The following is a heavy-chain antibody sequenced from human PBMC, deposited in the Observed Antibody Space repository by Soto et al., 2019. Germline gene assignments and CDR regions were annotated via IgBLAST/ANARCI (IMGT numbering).Heavy chain of an antibody. V-gene: IGHV4-59*08. D-gene: IGHD3-16*01. J-gene: IGHJ6*03. Sequence: QVQLQESGPGLVKPSETLSLSCSVSGGSISGHYWSWVRQTPGKGLEWIGYMYYSGSTNYNPSLKSRVTISVDTSKNHFSLRLTSGNAADTAVYYCARGPYYDLIWNYYYMDVWGKVTTVTVSS. CDR1: GGSISGHY. CDR2: MYYSGST. CDR3: ARGPYYDLIWNYYYMDV.